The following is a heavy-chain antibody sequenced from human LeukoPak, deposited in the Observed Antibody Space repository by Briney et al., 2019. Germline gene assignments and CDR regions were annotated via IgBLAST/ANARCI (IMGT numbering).Heavy chain of an antibody. CDR1: GGSFSGYY. V-gene: IGHV4-34*01. D-gene: IGHD3-16*01. J-gene: IGHJ4*02. CDR2: INHSGST. CDR3: ARVLRGGRRLDY. Sequence: SETLSLTCAVYGGSFSGYYWSWIRQPPGEGLEWIGEINHSGSTNYNPSLKSRVTISVDTSKNQFSLKLSSVTAADTAVYYCARVLRGGRRLDYWGQGTLVTVSS.